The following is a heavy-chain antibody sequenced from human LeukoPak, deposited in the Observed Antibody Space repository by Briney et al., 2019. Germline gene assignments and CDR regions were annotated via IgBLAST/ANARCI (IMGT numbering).Heavy chain of an antibody. CDR1: GFTVSSTY. J-gene: IGHJ2*01. D-gene: IGHD6-19*01. CDR2: IYGGGST. CDR3: ARRSMSGWQWLVGSWYFDL. V-gene: IGHV3-66*01. Sequence: GGSLRLSCAVSGFTVSSTYMSWVRQAPGKGLEWVSVIYGGGSTYYADSVKDRFTISRDKSKNTLYLQMNSLRAEDTAVYYCARRSMSGWQWLVGSWYFDLWGRGTLVTVSS.